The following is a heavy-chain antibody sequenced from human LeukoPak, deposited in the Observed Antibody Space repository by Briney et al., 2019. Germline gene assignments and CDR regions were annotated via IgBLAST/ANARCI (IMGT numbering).Heavy chain of an antibody. Sequence: GSLRLSCAASGFTFSSYWMSWVRQAPGKGLEWVANIKQDGSEKYYVDSVKGRFTISRDNAKNSLYLQMNSLRAEDTAVYYCARVQPGIAAAGTDYWGQGTLVTVSS. V-gene: IGHV3-7*01. D-gene: IGHD6-13*01. CDR2: IKQDGSEK. CDR3: ARVQPGIAAAGTDY. J-gene: IGHJ4*02. CDR1: GFTFSSYW.